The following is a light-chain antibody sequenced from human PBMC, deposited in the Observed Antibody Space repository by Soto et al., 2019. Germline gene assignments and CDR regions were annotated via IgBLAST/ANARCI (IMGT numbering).Light chain of an antibody. J-gene: IGKJ4*01. V-gene: IGKV3-11*01. Sequence: EVVLTQSPATLSLSPGERVTLSCRASQNINTYLGWHQYKPGRGPRLLIYDASSRAPGIPARFSGSGSGTDFTLTISSLEPEDSAVYYCQQRTNWPLTFGGGTKVEIK. CDR1: QNINTY. CDR3: QQRTNWPLT. CDR2: DAS.